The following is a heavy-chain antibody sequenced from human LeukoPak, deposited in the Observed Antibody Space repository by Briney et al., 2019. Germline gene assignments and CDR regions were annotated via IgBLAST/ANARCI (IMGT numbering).Heavy chain of an antibody. J-gene: IGHJ5*02. Sequence: PGGSLRLSCAASGFTFSSYGMHWVRQAPGKGLEWVSAISGSGGSTYYADSVKGRFTISRDNSKNTLYLQMNSLRAEDTAVYYCAKVGVSGWYGPLLRWFDPWGQGTLVTASS. V-gene: IGHV3-23*01. CDR3: AKVGVSGWYGPLLRWFDP. CDR1: GFTFSSYG. D-gene: IGHD6-19*01. CDR2: ISGSGGST.